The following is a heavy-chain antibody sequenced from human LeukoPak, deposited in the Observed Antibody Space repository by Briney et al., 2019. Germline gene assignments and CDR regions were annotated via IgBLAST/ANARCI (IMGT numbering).Heavy chain of an antibody. D-gene: IGHD3-10*01. CDR3: ARAPRGRDYYYGMDV. CDR1: GYRFTSYW. Sequence: GESLKISCKGSGYRFTSYWIGWVRQMPGKGLEWMGIIYPGDSDTRYSPSFQGQVTISADKSISTAYLQWSSLKASDTAMYYCARAPRGRDYYYGMDVWGQGTTVTVSS. J-gene: IGHJ6*02. CDR2: IYPGDSDT. V-gene: IGHV5-51*01.